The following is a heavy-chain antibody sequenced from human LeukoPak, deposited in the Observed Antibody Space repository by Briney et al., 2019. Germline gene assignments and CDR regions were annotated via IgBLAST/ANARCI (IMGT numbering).Heavy chain of an antibody. Sequence: PSETLSLTCAVYGGSFTGYYWSWIRQTPGKGLEWIGEINHSGSTNYNPSPKSRVTISVDTSKNQFSLKLSSVTAADTAVYYCARDHYYDSSGCYFDYWGQGTLVTVSS. V-gene: IGHV4-34*01. J-gene: IGHJ4*02. CDR1: GGSFTGYY. D-gene: IGHD3-22*01. CDR2: INHSGST. CDR3: ARDHYYDSSGCYFDY.